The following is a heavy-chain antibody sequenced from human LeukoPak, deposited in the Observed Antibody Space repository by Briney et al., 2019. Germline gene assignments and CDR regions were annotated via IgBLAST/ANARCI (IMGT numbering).Heavy chain of an antibody. Sequence: SVKVSCKASGGTFSSYAISWVRQAPGQGLEWMGGIIPIFGTANYAQKFQGRVTITTDESTSTAYMELSSLRFEDTAVYYCARGGLHYYCYMDVWGKGTTVIVSS. CDR3: ARGGLHYYCYMDV. CDR1: GGTFSSYA. D-gene: IGHD3-16*01. V-gene: IGHV1-69*05. CDR2: IIPIFGTA. J-gene: IGHJ6*03.